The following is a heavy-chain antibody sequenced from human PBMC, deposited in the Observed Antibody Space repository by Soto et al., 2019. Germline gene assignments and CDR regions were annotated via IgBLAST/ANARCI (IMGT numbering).Heavy chain of an antibody. CDR3: ASSSQLLSRNDH. CDR2: IYYSGNT. D-gene: IGHD2-2*01. CDR1: GGSISRRGYY. Sequence: PSETLFLTCTVSGGSISRRGYYWGWIRQPPGKGLEGIGSIYYSGNTYYSPSLQNRVTISLNTSKNQFSLKVSDVTVEDTAVFYCASSSQLLSRNDHWGQGTLVTVSS. J-gene: IGHJ4*02. V-gene: IGHV4-39*01.